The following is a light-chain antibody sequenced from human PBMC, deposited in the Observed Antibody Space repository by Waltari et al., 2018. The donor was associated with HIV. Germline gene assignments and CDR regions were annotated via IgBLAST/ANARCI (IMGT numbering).Light chain of an antibody. Sequence: DIVMTQSPLSLPVTPGEPASISCRSSQSLLRNGYNYLDWYLQKPGQSPQLLIFLASNRASGVPDRFSGSGSGTDFTLHISRVEAEDVVVYYCMQSLQSITFGQGTRLDIK. V-gene: IGKV2-28*01. J-gene: IGKJ5*01. CDR2: LAS. CDR1: QSLLRNGYNY. CDR3: MQSLQSIT.